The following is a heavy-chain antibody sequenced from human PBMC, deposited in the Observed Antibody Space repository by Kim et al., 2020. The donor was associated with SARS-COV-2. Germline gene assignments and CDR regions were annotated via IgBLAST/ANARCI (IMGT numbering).Heavy chain of an antibody. CDR2: IYYSGST. Sequence: SETLSLTCTVSGGSISSGGYYWSWIRQHPGKGLEWIGYIYYSGSTYYNPSLKSRVTISVDTSKNQFSLKLSSVTAADTAVYYCARDPLRPLYDILTGYRIYSDYYYYGMDVWGQGTTVTVSS. V-gene: IGHV4-31*03. CDR1: GGSISSGGYY. D-gene: IGHD3-9*01. CDR3: ARDPLRPLYDILTGYRIYSDYYYYGMDV. J-gene: IGHJ6*02.